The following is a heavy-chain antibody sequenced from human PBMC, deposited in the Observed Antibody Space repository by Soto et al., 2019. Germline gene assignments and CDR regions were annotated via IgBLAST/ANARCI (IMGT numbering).Heavy chain of an antibody. Sequence: GASVKVSCKASGFTFASSALQWVRQPRGQGLEWIGWLAVGSAKTNYAEKFQERVTITRDMSTSTAYMELSSLRSEDTAVYYCAGGHDYGDYEDYYYYGMDVWGQGTTVTVSS. V-gene: IGHV1-58*01. CDR2: LAVGSAKT. CDR1: GFTFASSA. CDR3: AGGHDYGDYEDYYYYGMDV. J-gene: IGHJ6*02. D-gene: IGHD4-17*01.